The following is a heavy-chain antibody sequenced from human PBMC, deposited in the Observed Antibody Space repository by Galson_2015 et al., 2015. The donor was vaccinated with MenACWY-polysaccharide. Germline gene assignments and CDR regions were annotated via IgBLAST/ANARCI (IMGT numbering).Heavy chain of an antibody. D-gene: IGHD1-26*01. J-gene: IGHJ4*02. CDR3: ARVLKGLVGATPDY. CDR2: ISSGGTI. V-gene: IGHV3-48*02. Sequence: SLRLSCAASGFTFSSYRMNWVRQAPGKGLEWVSYISSGGTIYYADSVKGRFTISSDNARNSLYLQMNSLRDDDTAVYYCARVLKGLVGATPDYWGQGTLVTVSS. CDR1: GFTFSSYR.